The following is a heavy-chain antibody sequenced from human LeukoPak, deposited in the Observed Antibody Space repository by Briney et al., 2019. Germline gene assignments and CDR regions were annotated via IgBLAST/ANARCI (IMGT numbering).Heavy chain of an antibody. Sequence: PGGSLRLSCAASGFTFSSYGMHWVRQAPGKGLEWVAFIRYDGNNKNYADSVKGRFTISRDNSKNTLYLQMNSLRAEDTAVYYCANVAGVSSGAFDYWGQGTLVTASS. D-gene: IGHD3-22*01. CDR1: GFTFSSYG. CDR3: ANVAGVSSGAFDY. CDR2: IRYDGNNK. J-gene: IGHJ4*02. V-gene: IGHV3-30*02.